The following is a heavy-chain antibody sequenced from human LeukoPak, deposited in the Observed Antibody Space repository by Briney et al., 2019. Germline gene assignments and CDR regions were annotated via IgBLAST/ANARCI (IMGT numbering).Heavy chain of an antibody. CDR1: GRSFRGYY. J-gene: IGHJ6*02. Sequence: SETLSLTCAVYGRSFRGYYWSSIRQPPGKGPEWIGEINHSGSTNYNPSLKSRVTISVDTSKNQFSLKLSSVTAADTAVYSFARGRVRQQQMVRSYYYGMDVWGQGTTVTVSS. V-gene: IGHV4-34*01. CDR3: ARGRVRQQQMVRSYYYGMDV. D-gene: IGHD6-13*01. CDR2: INHSGST.